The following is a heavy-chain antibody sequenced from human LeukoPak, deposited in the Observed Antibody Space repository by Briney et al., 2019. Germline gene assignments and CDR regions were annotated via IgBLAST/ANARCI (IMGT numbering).Heavy chain of an antibody. J-gene: IGHJ4*02. D-gene: IGHD2-2*02. CDR1: GGSISSGGYY. Sequence: SEALSLPCTVSGGSISSGGYYWSWIRQHPGEGLGWIGYIYYSGSTYYNPSLKSRVTISVDTSKNQFSLKLSSVTAADTAVYYCARTSLYCSSTSCYTSGFDYWGQGTLVTVSS. CDR2: IYYSGST. CDR3: ARTSLYCSSTSCYTSGFDY. V-gene: IGHV4-31*03.